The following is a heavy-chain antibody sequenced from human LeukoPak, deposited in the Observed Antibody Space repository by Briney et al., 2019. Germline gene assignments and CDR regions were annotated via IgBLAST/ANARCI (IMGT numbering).Heavy chain of an antibody. Sequence: GGSLRLSCAASGFNFRNYAVVWVRQAPGKGLEGVSAITGSGATTYYADSVRGRFTIYRDNSKNTLYLQMNSLRGEDTAVYYCGKDPNGDYVGAFDFQRWGQGTLVTVSS. J-gene: IGHJ1*01. CDR1: GFNFRNYA. V-gene: IGHV3-23*01. D-gene: IGHD4-17*01. CDR3: GKDPNGDYVGAFDFQR. CDR2: ITGSGATT.